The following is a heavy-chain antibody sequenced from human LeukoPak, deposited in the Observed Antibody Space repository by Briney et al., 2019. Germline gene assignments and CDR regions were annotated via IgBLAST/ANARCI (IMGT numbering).Heavy chain of an antibody. CDR3: APSRYSSSSVWDF. D-gene: IGHD6-6*01. CDR2: IYSDDTT. Sequence: PGGSLRLSCAASGFTFSSYGMHWVRQAPGKGLEWVSVIYSDDTTYYADSVKGRFTISRDNSKNTLHLQMNSLRAEDMAVYYCAPSRYSSSSVWDFWGQGTLVTVSS. J-gene: IGHJ4*02. CDR1: GFTFSSYG. V-gene: IGHV3-66*01.